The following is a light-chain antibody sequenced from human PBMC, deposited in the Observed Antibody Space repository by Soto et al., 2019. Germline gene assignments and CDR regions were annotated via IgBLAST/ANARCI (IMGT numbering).Light chain of an antibody. V-gene: IGKV3-20*01. CDR1: QSVSSNY. J-gene: IGKJ1*01. CDR2: GAS. Sequence: IVLTQFPGTLSLSPGERATLSCRASQSVSSNYLAWYQQKPGQAPRPLIYGASSRATGIPDRFSGSGAGTDFTLTISRLEPEDFAVYYCQQYGSSPWTFGQGTNVDI. CDR3: QQYGSSPWT.